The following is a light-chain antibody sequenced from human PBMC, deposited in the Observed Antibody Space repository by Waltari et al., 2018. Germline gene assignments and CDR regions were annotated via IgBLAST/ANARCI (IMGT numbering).Light chain of an antibody. CDR2: DVT. J-gene: IGLJ3*02. CDR1: TIGGDVYDY. V-gene: IGLV2-11*01. Sequence: QSALTQPRSVSGSPGQSVTFACTGTTIGGDVYDYVSWYQQNPDKTPKLRLYDVTKRPSVVPDRVPGSKSGNTVSLTISGLQPEDEANYYCLSYTRNDGVFGGGTKLTVL. CDR3: LSYTRNDGV.